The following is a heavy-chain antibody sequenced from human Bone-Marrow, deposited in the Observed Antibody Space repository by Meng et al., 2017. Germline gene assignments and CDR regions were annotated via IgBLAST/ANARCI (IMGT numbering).Heavy chain of an antibody. V-gene: IGHV1-46*01. CDR3: ARETTRVWWFDP. D-gene: IGHD1-1*01. J-gene: IGHJ5*02. CDR1: GYTFTSYY. Sequence: VQLVPSGAEVKKPGASVQVSCTASGYTFTSYYMHWVRQAPGQGLEWMGIINPSGGSTSYAQKFQGRVTMTRDTSTSTVYMELSSLRSEDTAVYYCARETTRVWWFDPWGQGTLVTVSS. CDR2: INPSGGST.